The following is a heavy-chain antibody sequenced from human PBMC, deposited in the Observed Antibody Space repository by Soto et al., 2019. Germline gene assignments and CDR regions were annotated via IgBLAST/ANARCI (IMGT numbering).Heavy chain of an antibody. Sequence: QVQLVQSGAEVKKPGSSVKVSCKASGGTFSTYTITWVRQAPGQGLEWMGRIIPIIGISNYAQEFQGRVTITADKFTGTAYMELTRLRSDDTAVYYCAGDPDSHYNDSHASSYPWGQGTLVTVSS. D-gene: IGHD3-22*01. CDR3: AGDPDSHYNDSHASSYP. V-gene: IGHV1-69*08. J-gene: IGHJ5*02. CDR1: GGTFSTYT. CDR2: IIPIIGIS.